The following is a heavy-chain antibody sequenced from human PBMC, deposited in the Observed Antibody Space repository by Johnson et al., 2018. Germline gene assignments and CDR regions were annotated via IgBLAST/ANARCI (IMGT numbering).Heavy chain of an antibody. V-gene: IGHV4-59*12. Sequence: QVELREAGPGLVKPSETLSLTCTVSGGSISSYYWSWIRQPPGKGLEWIGYIYYSGSTTYNPSLKSRVTISVDTSKNQFSLKLRSVTAADPAVYYCARARGYDFWSGYYFYGMDVWGQGTTVTVSS. CDR2: IYYSGST. D-gene: IGHD3-3*01. CDR1: GGSISSYY. J-gene: IGHJ6*02. CDR3: ARARGYDFWSGYYFYGMDV.